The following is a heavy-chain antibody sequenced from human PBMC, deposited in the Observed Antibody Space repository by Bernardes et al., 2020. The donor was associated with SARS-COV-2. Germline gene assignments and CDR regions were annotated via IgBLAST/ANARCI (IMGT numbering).Heavy chain of an antibody. V-gene: IGHV3-21*01. D-gene: IGHD6-6*01. CDR3: ARDLRSSIAARPDYFDY. CDR2: ISSSSSYI. CDR1: GFTFSSYS. Sequence: GGSLRLSCAASGFTFSSYSMNWVRQAPGKGLEWVSSISSSSSYIYYADSVKGRFTISRDNAKNSLYLQMNSLRAEDTAVYYCARDLRSSIAARPDYFDYWGQGTLVTVSS. J-gene: IGHJ4*02.